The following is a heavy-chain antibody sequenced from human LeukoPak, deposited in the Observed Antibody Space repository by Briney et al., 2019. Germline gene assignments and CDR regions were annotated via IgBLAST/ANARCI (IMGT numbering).Heavy chain of an antibody. J-gene: IGHJ4*02. CDR1: GGSFSGYY. V-gene: IGHV4-34*01. Sequence: SETLSLTCAVYGGSFSGYYWSWIRQPPGKGLEWIGEISHSGSTNYNPSLKSRVTISVDTSKNQFSLKLSSVTAADTALYYCARSVGVVVPAASLGFDYWGQGTLVTVSS. CDR3: ARSVGVVVPAASLGFDY. D-gene: IGHD2-2*01. CDR2: ISHSGST.